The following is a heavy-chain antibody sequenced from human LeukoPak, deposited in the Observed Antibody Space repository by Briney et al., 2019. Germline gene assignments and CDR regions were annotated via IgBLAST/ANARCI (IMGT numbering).Heavy chain of an antibody. J-gene: IGHJ4*02. V-gene: IGHV3-30*02. CDR1: GFTLSSYG. CDR2: IRYDGSNK. CDR3: ACGGSSSANGADY. D-gene: IGHD6-6*01. Sequence: PGGSLRLSCAASGFTLSSYGMHWVRQAPGKGLEWVAFIRYDGSNKYYADSVKGRFTISRDNSKNTLYLQMNSLRAEDTAVYYCACGGSSSANGADYWGQGTLVTVSS.